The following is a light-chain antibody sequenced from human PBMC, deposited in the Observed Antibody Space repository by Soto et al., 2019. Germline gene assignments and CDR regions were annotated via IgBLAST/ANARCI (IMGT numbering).Light chain of an antibody. V-gene: IGLV2-14*01. CDR3: SSYTRSSTYV. CDR2: DVS. CDR1: SSDVGGYNY. Sequence: SVLTQPASVSGSPGEWITISCPGTSSDVGGYNYVSWYRQHPGRAPKLMIYDVSNRPSGVSNRFSGSKSGNTASLTISGLQAEDEADYYCSSYTRSSTYVFGTGTKVTVL. J-gene: IGLJ1*01.